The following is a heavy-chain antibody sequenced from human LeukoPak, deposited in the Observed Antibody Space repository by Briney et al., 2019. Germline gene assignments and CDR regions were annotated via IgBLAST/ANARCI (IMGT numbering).Heavy chain of an antibody. D-gene: IGHD3-10*01. Sequence: GGSLRLSCAASGFSFNNYAMVWVRQTPGKGLEWVSVISAGNDIVYADSVKGRFIISRDNSKTTLYLQMNSLRAEDTAVYYCAKQWFGEQRAYWGQGTLVTVSS. CDR3: AKQWFGEQRAY. CDR2: ISAGNDI. V-gene: IGHV3-23*01. J-gene: IGHJ4*02. CDR1: GFSFNNYA.